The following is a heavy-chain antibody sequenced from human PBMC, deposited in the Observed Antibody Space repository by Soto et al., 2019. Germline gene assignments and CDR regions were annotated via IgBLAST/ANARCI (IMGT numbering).Heavy chain of an antibody. CDR2: INAGNGNT. CDR1: GYTFTSYA. Sequence: QVQLVQSGAEVKKPGASVKVSCKASGYTFTSYAMHWVRQAPGQRLEWMGWINAGNGNTKYSQKLQGRVTITRDTSASTAYMELSSLRSEDTAVYYCARDRGGGWFDYWGQGTLVTVSS. CDR3: ARDRGGGWFDY. J-gene: IGHJ4*02. D-gene: IGHD6-19*01. V-gene: IGHV1-3*01.